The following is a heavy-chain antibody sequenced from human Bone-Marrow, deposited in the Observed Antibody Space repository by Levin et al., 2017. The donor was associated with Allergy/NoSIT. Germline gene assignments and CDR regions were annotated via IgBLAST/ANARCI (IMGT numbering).Heavy chain of an antibody. CDR3: ARGRPPQTNMVRGVITSIPTRYFDY. CDR2: ILPGAKI. Sequence: KASETLSLTCTVSGVTSFNTYYWTWIRQSPGKGLEWIGEILPGAKINYNPSLRGRVSISGDTSKNQISLSLTSVTAADTAVYFCARGRPPQTNMVRGVITSIPTRYFDYWGPGTLVTVSS. D-gene: IGHD3-10*01. CDR1: GVTSFNTYY. V-gene: IGHV4-34*01. J-gene: IGHJ4*02.